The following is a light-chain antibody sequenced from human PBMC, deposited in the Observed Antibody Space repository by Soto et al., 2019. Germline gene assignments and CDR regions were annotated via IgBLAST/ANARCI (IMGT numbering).Light chain of an antibody. J-gene: IGKJ1*01. CDR3: QQYGSSPGWT. Sequence: EIVLTQSPGTLSLSPGERATLSCRASQSVSSSYLAWYQQKPGQAPRLLIYGASSRATGIPDRFSGSRPGKDFTLTISRPEPEDFAVYYCQQYGSSPGWTFGQGTKVEMK. CDR1: QSVSSSY. CDR2: GAS. V-gene: IGKV3-20*01.